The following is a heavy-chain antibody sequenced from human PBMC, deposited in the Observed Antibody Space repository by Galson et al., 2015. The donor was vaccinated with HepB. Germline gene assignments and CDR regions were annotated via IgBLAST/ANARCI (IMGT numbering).Heavy chain of an antibody. CDR1: GFTFSRYW. CDR2: IKSDGSTT. V-gene: IGHV3-74*01. J-gene: IGHJ3*01. D-gene: IGHD3-16*01. CDR3: ARDVEPDYVNDAFDV. Sequence: SLRLSCAASGFTFSRYWMHWVRQAPGKGLVWVSRIKSDGSTTNYVDSVKGRFTISRDNAKSTLFLQMNSLRAEDTAVYYCARDVEPDYVNDAFDVWGQGTKVTVSS.